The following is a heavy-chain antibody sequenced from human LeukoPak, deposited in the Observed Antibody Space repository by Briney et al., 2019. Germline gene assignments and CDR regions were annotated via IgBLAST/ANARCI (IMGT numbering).Heavy chain of an antibody. D-gene: IGHD6-19*01. CDR1: GFTFSSYW. CDR3: ARDRIAVAGYYYYYYYMDV. V-gene: IGHV3-7*01. Sequence: GGSLRLSCAASGFTFSSYWMSWVRQAPGKGLEWVANIKQDGSEKYYVDSVKGRFTISRDNAKNSLYLQMNSLRAEDTAVYYCARDRIAVAGYYYYYYYMDVWGKGTTVTISS. J-gene: IGHJ6*03. CDR2: IKQDGSEK.